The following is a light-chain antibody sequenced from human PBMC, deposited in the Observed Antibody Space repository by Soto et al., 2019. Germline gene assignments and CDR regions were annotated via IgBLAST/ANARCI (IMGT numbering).Light chain of an antibody. J-gene: IGKJ5*01. CDR1: QSVRSN. CDR2: GAS. Sequence: ETVMTQSPATLSVSPGERATLSCRASQSVRSNLAWYQHKPGQAPRLLIDGASTRATGIPDRFSGSGSGTEFTLTISSLQPDDFATYYCQQYNSYWTFGQGTRLEI. CDR3: QQYNSYWT. V-gene: IGKV3D-15*01.